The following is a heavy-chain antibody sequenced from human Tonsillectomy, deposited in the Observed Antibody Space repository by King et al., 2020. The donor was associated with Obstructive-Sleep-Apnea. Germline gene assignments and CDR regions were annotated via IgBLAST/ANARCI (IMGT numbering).Heavy chain of an antibody. CDR2: ISYDGSNK. Sequence: VQLVESGGGVVQPGRSLRLSCAASGFTFSSYAMHWVRQAPGKGLEWVAVISYDGSNKYYADSVKGRFTISRDNSKNTLYLQMNSLRAEDTAVYYCAGDVYDSSGYHFDYWGQGTLVTVSS. CDR3: AGDVYDSSGYHFDY. J-gene: IGHJ4*02. CDR1: GFTFSSYA. D-gene: IGHD3-22*01. V-gene: IGHV3-30*04.